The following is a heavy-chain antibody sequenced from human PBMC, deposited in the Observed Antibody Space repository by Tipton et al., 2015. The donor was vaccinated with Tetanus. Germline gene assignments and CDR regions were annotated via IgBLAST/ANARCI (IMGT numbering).Heavy chain of an antibody. CDR1: GGSLSAYY. Sequence: LRLSCAVYGGSLSAYYWSWIRQSPGKGLEWIGEINRSGSTTYSPSFKSRVTISVDTPKNQFSLKLTSLTVADTAVYYCARGGSYSYGPRGFDLWGRGTLVTVSS. V-gene: IGHV4-34*01. J-gene: IGHJ2*01. D-gene: IGHD5-18*01. CDR3: ARGGSYSYGPRGFDL. CDR2: INRSGST.